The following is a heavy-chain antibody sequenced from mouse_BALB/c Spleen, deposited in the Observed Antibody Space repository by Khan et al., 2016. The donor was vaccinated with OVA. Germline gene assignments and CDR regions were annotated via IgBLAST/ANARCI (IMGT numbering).Heavy chain of an antibody. CDR1: GNSFTSYY. D-gene: IGHD1-1*01. J-gene: IGHJ3*01. CDR3: ARHGSSSGFAY. Sequence: VQLQQSGPELMKPGASVKISCKASGNSFTSYYIHWVKQSHGKSLEWIGYIDPFNGSTNYNQKFKGKATLTVDKSSSTAYMHLSSLTSEDSAVYYCARHGSSSGFAYWGQGTLVTVSA. V-gene: IGHV1S135*01. CDR2: IDPFNGST.